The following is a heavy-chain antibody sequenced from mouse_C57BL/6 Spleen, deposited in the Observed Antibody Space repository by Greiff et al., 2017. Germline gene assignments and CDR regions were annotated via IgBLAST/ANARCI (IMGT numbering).Heavy chain of an antibody. Sequence: QVQLQQSGAELAKPGASVKLSCKASGYTFTSYWMHWVKQRPGQGLEWIGYINPSSGYTTYNQKFKDKATLTADKSSSTAYMQLSSLTYEDSAVYYCATHTVVESAMDYWGQGTSVTVSS. CDR1: GYTFTSYW. CDR3: ATHTVVESAMDY. D-gene: IGHD1-1*01. CDR2: INPSSGYT. J-gene: IGHJ4*01. V-gene: IGHV1-7*01.